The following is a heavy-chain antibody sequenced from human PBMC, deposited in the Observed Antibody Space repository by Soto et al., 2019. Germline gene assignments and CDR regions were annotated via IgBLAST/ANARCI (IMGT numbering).Heavy chain of an antibody. CDR1: GYTFSDCD. D-gene: IGHD3-16*01. J-gene: IGHJ6*02. CDR2: INAKSADT. CDR3: ARGNPFNYAGFDV. Sequence: QAHLEQSGTELKRPGASVKVSCKASGYTFSDCDITRLRQASGQGPEWMGWINAKSADTFFAQRFQDKFNMTWDTSMSTAYMEVRSLTSDDTAIYYCARGNPFNYAGFDVWGQGTTVAVSS. V-gene: IGHV1-8*01.